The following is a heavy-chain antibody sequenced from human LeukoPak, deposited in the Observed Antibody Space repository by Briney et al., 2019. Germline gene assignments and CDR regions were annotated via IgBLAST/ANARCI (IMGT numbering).Heavy chain of an antibody. CDR3: ARLHPDDAFDI. J-gene: IGHJ3*02. CDR2: IYYSGST. V-gene: IGHV4-39*01. CDR1: GGSISSSSYY. Sequence: SETLSLTCTVSGGSISSSSYYWAWIRQPPGRGLEWIGSIYYSGSTDYNPSLKSRVTKSVDTSKNQSSLKLSFVSAADTAVYYCARLHPDDAFDIWGQGTMVTVSS.